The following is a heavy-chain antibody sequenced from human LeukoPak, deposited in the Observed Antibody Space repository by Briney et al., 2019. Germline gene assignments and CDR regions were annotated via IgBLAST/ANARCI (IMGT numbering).Heavy chain of an antibody. D-gene: IGHD6-19*01. Sequence: PGGSLRLSCAASGFTFDDYAMHWVRQAPGKGLEWVSLISGDGGSTYYADSVKGRFTISRDNSKNSLYLQMNSLRTGDTALYYCAKDKGSYSSGWYATYWGQGTLVTVSS. CDR2: ISGDGGST. CDR3: AKDKGSYSSGWYATY. V-gene: IGHV3-43*02. CDR1: GFTFDDYA. J-gene: IGHJ4*02.